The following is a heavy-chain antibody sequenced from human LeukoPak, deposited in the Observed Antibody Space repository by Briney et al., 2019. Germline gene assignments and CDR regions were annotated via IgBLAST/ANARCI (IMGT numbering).Heavy chain of an antibody. CDR2: TYYSGST. CDR3: AREREAARQVDY. Sequence: SETLSLTCTVSGGSISSGGYYWSWIRQHPGKGLEWIGYTYYSGSTYYNPSLKSRVTISVDTSKNQFSLKLSSVTAADTAVYYCAREREAARQVDYWGQGTLVTVSS. CDR1: GGSISSGGYY. V-gene: IGHV4-31*03. J-gene: IGHJ4*02. D-gene: IGHD6-6*01.